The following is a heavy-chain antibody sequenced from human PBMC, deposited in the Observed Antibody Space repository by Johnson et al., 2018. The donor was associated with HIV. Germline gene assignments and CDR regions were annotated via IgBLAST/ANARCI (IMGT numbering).Heavy chain of an antibody. CDR1: GFTFFSYA. V-gene: IGHV3-66*02. D-gene: IGHD5-18*01. CDR3: ARRRDTLNIWQESFDV. CDR2: VYSGGTT. J-gene: IGHJ3*01. Sequence: VQLVESGGGVVKPGGSLRLSCAASGFTFFSYAMSWVRQAPGKGLESVSVVYSGGTTHYADSVKGRSTISRDNSKNTLYLQMGSLRPDDTAVYYCARRRDTLNIWQESFDVWGQGTVVTVSS.